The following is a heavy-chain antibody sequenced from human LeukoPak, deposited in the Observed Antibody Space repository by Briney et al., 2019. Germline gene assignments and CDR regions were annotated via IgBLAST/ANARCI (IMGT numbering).Heavy chain of an antibody. V-gene: IGHV4-31*03. CDR1: GGSISSGGYY. D-gene: IGHD4-11*01. CDR3: AREGRLQIDY. Sequence: SETLSLTCTVSGGSISSGGYYWSWLRQHPGKGLEWIGYIYYSGSTYYNPSLKSRVTISVDTSKNQFSLKLSSVTAADTAVYYCAREGRLQIDYWGQGTLVTVSS. J-gene: IGHJ4*02. CDR2: IYYSGST.